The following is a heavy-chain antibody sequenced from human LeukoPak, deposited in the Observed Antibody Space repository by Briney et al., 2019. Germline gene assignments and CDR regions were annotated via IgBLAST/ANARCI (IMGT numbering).Heavy chain of an antibody. Sequence: GGSLRLSCAASRFTFDSYSMAWVRQAPGKGLEWVAVISAYSRAIFYADSVKGRFTISRDNSKNTLYLQMTSLRAEDTAVYYCARGGGATRIDYWGQGTLVTVSS. CDR3: ARGGGATRIDY. CDR2: ISAYSRAI. J-gene: IGHJ4*02. V-gene: IGHV3-23*01. CDR1: RFTFDSYS. D-gene: IGHD5-12*01.